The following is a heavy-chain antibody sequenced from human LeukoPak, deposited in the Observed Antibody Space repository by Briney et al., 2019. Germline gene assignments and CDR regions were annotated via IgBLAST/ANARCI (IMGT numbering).Heavy chain of an antibody. CDR1: GFTFSSYW. D-gene: IGHD5-18*01. Sequence: GGSLRLSCAASGFTFSSYWMSWVRQAPGKGLEWVAFIRYDGSNKYYADSVKGRFTISRDNSKNTLYLQMNSLRAEDTAVYYCAKDDIQLSCAPHMDVWGKGTTVTVSS. V-gene: IGHV3-30*02. CDR2: IRYDGSNK. CDR3: AKDDIQLSCAPHMDV. J-gene: IGHJ6*03.